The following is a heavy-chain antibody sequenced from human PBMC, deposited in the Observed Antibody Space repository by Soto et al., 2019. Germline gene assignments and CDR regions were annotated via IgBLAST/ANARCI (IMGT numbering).Heavy chain of an antibody. V-gene: IGHV1-69*02. Sequence: QVQLVQSGAEVKKPGSSVKVSCKASGGTFSSYTISWVRQAPGQGLEWMGRIIPILGIANYAQKFQGRVTITADKSTSTAYMELSSLRAEDTAVYYCARVCSGGSCVYAFDIWGQGTMVTVSS. CDR2: IIPILGIA. J-gene: IGHJ3*02. CDR1: GGTFSSYT. D-gene: IGHD2-15*01. CDR3: ARVCSGGSCVYAFDI.